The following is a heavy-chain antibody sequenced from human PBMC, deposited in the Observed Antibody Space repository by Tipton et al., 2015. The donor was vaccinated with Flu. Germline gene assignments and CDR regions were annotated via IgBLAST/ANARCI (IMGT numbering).Heavy chain of an antibody. CDR1: GGSITNYY. CDR3: VRGSTTTAWFFDL. CDR2: IHDSGST. D-gene: IGHD1-26*01. Sequence: TLSLTCTVSGGSITNYYWSWIRQSPGKGLEWIGYIHDSGSTNYNPSLESRVTMSIDTSIKNQFSLKLTSVTAADTAVYYCVRGSTTTAWFFDLWGRGTLVTVSS. V-gene: IGHV4-59*01. J-gene: IGHJ2*01.